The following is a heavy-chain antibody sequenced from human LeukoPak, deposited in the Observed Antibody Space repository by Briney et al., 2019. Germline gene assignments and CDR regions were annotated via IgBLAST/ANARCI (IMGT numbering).Heavy chain of an antibody. D-gene: IGHD3-16*01. CDR1: GFTFSSYS. Sequence: GGSLRLSCTASGFTFSSYSMNWVRQAPGKGLEWVSYISSGSSTIFYADSVKGRFTISRDNAENSLYLQMNSLRDEDTAVYYCARVAAVYTSRASFDYWGQGTLVTVSS. CDR2: ISSGSSTI. V-gene: IGHV3-48*02. J-gene: IGHJ4*02. CDR3: ARVAAVYTSRASFDY.